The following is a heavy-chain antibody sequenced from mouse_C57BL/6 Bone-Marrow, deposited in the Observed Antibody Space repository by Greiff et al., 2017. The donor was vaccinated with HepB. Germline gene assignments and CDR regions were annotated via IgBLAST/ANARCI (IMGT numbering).Heavy chain of an antibody. CDR1: GFSLTSYG. CDR2: IWSGGST. J-gene: IGHJ1*03. Sequence: VQVVESGPGLVQPSQSLSITCTVSGFSLTSYGVHWVRQPPGKGLEWLGVIWSGGSTDYNAAFISRLSISKDNSKSQVFFKMNSLQADDTAIYYCAKGCSSHWYFDVWGTGTTVTVSS. CDR3: AKGCSSHWYFDV. V-gene: IGHV2-4*01. D-gene: IGHD1-1*01.